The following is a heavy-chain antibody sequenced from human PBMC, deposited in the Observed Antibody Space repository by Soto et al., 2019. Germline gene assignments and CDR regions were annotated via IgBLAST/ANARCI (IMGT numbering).Heavy chain of an antibody. J-gene: IGHJ6*04. CDR2: ISAYNGNT. D-gene: IGHD1-1*01. Sequence: ASVKVSCKASGYTFTSYGISWVRQAPGQGLEWMGWISAYNGNTNYAQKLQGRVTMTTDTSTSTAYMELRSLRSDDTAVYYCARVARSPPNPVKTGMDVWGKGTTVTVSS. V-gene: IGHV1-18*01. CDR3: ARVARSPPNPVKTGMDV. CDR1: GYTFTSYG.